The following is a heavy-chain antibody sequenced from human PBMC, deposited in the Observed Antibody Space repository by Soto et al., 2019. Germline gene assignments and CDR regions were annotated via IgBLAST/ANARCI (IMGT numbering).Heavy chain of an antibody. J-gene: IGHJ4*02. Sequence: QVQLVQSGAEVKKPGASVKVSCKASGYTFTGYYMHWVRQAPGQGLEWMGWINPNSGGTNYAQKFQGWVPMTRDTSISTAYMELSRLRSDDTAVYYCARADYDILTGYSHAFDYWGQGTLVIVSS. V-gene: IGHV1-2*04. CDR2: INPNSGGT. CDR3: ARADYDILTGYSHAFDY. CDR1: GYTFTGYY. D-gene: IGHD3-9*01.